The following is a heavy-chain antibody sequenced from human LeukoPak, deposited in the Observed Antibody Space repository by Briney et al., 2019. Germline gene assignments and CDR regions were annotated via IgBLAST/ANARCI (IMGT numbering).Heavy chain of an antibody. J-gene: IGHJ4*02. V-gene: IGHV4-34*01. CDR1: GGSLSGYY. Sequence: KPSETLSLTCAVYGGSLSGYYWSWIRQPPGKGLEWIGEIKHSGSTNYNPSLKSRVTISVDTSKNQFSLKLSSVTAADTAVYYCARGRITMVRGVIITSRVYFDYWGQGTLVTVSS. CDR3: ARGRITMVRGVIITSRVYFDY. D-gene: IGHD3-10*01. CDR2: IKHSGST.